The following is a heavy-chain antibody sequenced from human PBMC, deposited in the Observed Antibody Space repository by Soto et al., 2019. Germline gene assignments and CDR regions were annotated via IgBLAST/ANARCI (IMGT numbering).Heavy chain of an antibody. Sequence: QVQLVQAGAEVKKPGSSVKVSCKASGGTFSSYAISWVRQAPGQGLEWMGGSIPIFDTANYAQKFQGRVTITADESTSTAYMELSSLRSEDTAVYYCARHDCISSSCYYYYYYGMDVWGQGTTVTVSS. V-gene: IGHV1-69*12. J-gene: IGHJ6*02. CDR3: ARHDCISSSCYYYYYYGMDV. CDR1: GGTFSSYA. D-gene: IGHD2-15*01. CDR2: SIPIFDTA.